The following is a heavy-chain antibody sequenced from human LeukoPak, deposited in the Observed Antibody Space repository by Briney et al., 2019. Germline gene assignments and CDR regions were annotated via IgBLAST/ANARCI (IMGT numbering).Heavy chain of an antibody. J-gene: IGHJ4*02. D-gene: IGHD5-12*01. CDR3: ARDSGYDVYFDY. CDR2: INHSGST. CDR1: GGSFSAYY. V-gene: IGHV4-34*01. Sequence: SETLSLTCAVYGGSFSAYYWSWIRQPPGKGLEWIGEINHSGSTNYNPSLKSRVTISVDTSKNQFSLKLSSVTAADTAVYYCARDSGYDVYFDYWGQGTLVTVSS.